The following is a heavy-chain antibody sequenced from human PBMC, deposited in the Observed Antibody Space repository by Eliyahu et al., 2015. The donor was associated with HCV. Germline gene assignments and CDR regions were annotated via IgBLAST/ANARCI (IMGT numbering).Heavy chain of an antibody. V-gene: IGHV3-30*03. CDR1: GFTFSSYG. CDR3: ARTLTGTYEGGY. CDR2: ISYDGSNK. J-gene: IGHJ4*02. Sequence: QVQLVESGGGVVQPGRSLRLSCAASGFTFSSYGMHWVRQAPGKGLEWVAVISYDGSNKYYADSVKGRFTISRDNSKNTLYLQMNSLRAEDTAVYYCARTLTGTYEGGYWGQGTLVTVSS. D-gene: IGHD1-7*01.